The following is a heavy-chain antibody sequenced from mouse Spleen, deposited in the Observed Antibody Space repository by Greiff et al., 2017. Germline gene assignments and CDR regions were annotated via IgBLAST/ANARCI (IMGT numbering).Heavy chain of an antibody. J-gene: IGHJ4*01. CDR1: GFTFSSYA. CDR3: ARFGNWDVSAMGY. D-gene: IGHD4-1*01. Sequence: EVQLVESGGGLVKPGGSLKLSCAASGFTFSSYAMSWVRQTPEKGLEWVATISSGGGYTYYPDSVKGRVTISRDNAKNTLYLQMSSLRSEDTAMYYCARFGNWDVSAMGYWGQGTSVTVSS. V-gene: IGHV5-9-3*01. CDR2: ISSGGGYT.